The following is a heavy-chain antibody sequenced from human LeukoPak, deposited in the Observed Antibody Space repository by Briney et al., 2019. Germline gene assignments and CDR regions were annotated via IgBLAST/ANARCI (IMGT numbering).Heavy chain of an antibody. J-gene: IGHJ5*02. V-gene: IGHV4-39*07. D-gene: IGHD6-6*01. CDR1: GGSISSNSYY. CDR3: ARGGISRIAARRDWFDP. Sequence: PSETLSLTCTVSGGSISSNSYYWDWIRQPPGKGLEWIGSIYYSGSTYYNPSLKSRVTISVDTSKNQFSLKLSSVAAADTAVYYCARGGISRIAARRDWFDPWGQGTLVTVSS. CDR2: IYYSGST.